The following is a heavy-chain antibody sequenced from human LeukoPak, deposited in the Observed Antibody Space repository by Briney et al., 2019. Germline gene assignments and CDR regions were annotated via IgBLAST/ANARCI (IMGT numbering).Heavy chain of an antibody. Sequence: SETLSLTCTVSGGSISSYYWSWIRQPPGKGLEWIGYIYNSGSTNYNPSLKSRVTISVDTSKNQFSPKLSSVTAADMAVYYCARGHPVLSYWGQGTLVTVSS. CDR2: IYNSGST. CDR3: ARGHPVLSY. J-gene: IGHJ4*02. CDR1: GGSISSYY. V-gene: IGHV4-59*12.